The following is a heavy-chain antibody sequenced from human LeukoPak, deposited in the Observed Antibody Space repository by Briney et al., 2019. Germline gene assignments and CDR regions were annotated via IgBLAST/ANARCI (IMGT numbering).Heavy chain of an antibody. Sequence: GGSLRLSCAASGFTFSSYGMHWVRQAPGKGLEWVAVISYDGSNKYYADSVKGRFTISRDNSKNTLYLQMNSLRAEDTAVYYCATDYYDSRFDYWGQGTLVTVSS. CDR1: GFTFSSYG. D-gene: IGHD3-3*01. CDR2: ISYDGSNK. CDR3: ATDYYDSRFDY. V-gene: IGHV3-30*03. J-gene: IGHJ4*02.